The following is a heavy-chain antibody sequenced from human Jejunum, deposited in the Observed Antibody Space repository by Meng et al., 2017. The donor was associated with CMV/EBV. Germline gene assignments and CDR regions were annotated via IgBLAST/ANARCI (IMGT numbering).Heavy chain of an antibody. CDR3: ATRLSASAQIDN. V-gene: IGHV4-30-4*08. CDR1: GYSISNGDYY. CDR2: IYYSGNT. J-gene: IGHJ4*02. Sequence: VSGYSISNGDYYWTWIRQSPGKGLEWIGYIYYSGNTFYNPSLQSRVSISVDTSKNQFSLNLGSVTAADTALYYCATRLSASAQIDNWGQGTLVTVSS. D-gene: IGHD3-16*01.